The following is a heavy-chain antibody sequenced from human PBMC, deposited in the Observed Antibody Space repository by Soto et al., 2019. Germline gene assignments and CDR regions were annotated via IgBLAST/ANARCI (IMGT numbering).Heavy chain of an antibody. CDR3: ARTYYDILTGLPHWFDP. D-gene: IGHD3-9*01. V-gene: IGHV4-31*03. Sequence: SETLALTCTVSGGSISSGGYYWSWIRQHPGKGLEWIGCIYYSGSTYYNPSLKSRVTISVDTSKNQFSLKLSSVTAADTAVYYCARTYYDILTGLPHWFDPWGQGTLVTVSS. J-gene: IGHJ5*02. CDR2: IYYSGST. CDR1: GGSISSGGYY.